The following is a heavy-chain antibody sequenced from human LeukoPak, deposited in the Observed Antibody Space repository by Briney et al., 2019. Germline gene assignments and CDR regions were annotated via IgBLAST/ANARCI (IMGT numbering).Heavy chain of an antibody. CDR3: ARELHYGSGTSFDY. CDR1: GHTFSNFG. CDR2: ISAYLGNT. D-gene: IGHD3-10*01. J-gene: IGHJ4*02. V-gene: IGHV1-18*01. Sequence: ASVKVSCKASGHTFSNFGITWVRQAPGQGLEWMGWISAYLGNTNYAQKFQGRVTMTTDTSTSTAYLELRSLSSADTAVYYCARELHYGSGTSFDYWGQGSLVTVSS.